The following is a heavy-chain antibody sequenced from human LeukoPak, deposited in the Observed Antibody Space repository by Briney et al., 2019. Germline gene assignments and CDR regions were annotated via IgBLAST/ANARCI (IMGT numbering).Heavy chain of an antibody. D-gene: IGHD3-16*01. Sequence: GGSLRLSCAASGFTFSNYWMHWVRQAPGKGLEWVAVISYDGSNKYYADSVKGRFTISRDNSKNTLYLQMNSLRAEDTAVYYCGRFGGVTDDAFDIWGQGTMVTVSS. CDR2: ISYDGSNK. J-gene: IGHJ3*02. CDR3: GRFGGVTDDAFDI. V-gene: IGHV3-30*03. CDR1: GFTFSNYW.